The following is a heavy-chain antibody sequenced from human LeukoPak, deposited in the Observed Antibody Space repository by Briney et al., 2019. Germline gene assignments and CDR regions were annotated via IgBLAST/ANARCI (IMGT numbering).Heavy chain of an antibody. CDR2: IIRILGIA. J-gene: IGHJ4*02. D-gene: IGHD3-3*01. CDR1: GGTFSSYT. Sequence: SVKVSCKASGGTFSSYTISWVRQAPGQGLEWMGRIIRILGIANYAQKFQGRVTITADKSTSTAYMELSSLRSEDTAVYYCAIHPYYDFWSGYIKLDYWGQGTLVTVSS. V-gene: IGHV1-69*02. CDR3: AIHPYYDFWSGYIKLDY.